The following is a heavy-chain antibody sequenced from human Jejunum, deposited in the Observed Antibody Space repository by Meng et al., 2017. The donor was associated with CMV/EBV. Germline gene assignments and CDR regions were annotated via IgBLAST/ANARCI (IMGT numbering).Heavy chain of an antibody. J-gene: IGHJ4*02. CDR2: IYESGST. V-gene: IGHV4-30-4*01. CDR3: AREGTNSYYFDY. D-gene: IGHD1-14*01. CDR1: GDSISGGDSY. Sequence: VSGDSISGGDSYWSWIRQPPGKGLGWVRYIYESGSTSYDPSLESRVTISVDTSKNQFSLKVMSVTAADTAVYYCAREGTNSYYFDYWGQGTLVTVSS.